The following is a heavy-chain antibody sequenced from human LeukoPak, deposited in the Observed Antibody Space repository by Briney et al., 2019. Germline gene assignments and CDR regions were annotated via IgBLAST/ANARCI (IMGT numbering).Heavy chain of an antibody. CDR1: GGSFNGYY. J-gene: IGHJ4*02. CDR2: INHSGST. D-gene: IGHD2-2*01. CDR3: ARGGYCSSTSCYGGRLDD. V-gene: IGHV4-34*01. Sequence: SETLSLTCAVYGGSFNGYYWRWIRQPPGKGLEWIGEINHSGSTNYNPSLKSRVTISVDTSKNQFSLKLSSVTAADTAVYYCARGGYCSSTSCYGGRLDDWEQGTLVTVSS.